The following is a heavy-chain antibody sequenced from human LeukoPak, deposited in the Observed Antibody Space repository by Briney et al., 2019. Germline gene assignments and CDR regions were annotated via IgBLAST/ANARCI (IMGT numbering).Heavy chain of an antibody. J-gene: IGHJ6*02. Sequence: SETLSLTRTVSGGSISSGSYYWSWIRQPAGKGLEWIGRIYTSGSTNYNPSLKSRVTISVDTSKNQFSLKLSSVTAADTAVYYCARDRSGYWPYYYYYGMDVWGQGTTVTVSS. CDR1: GGSISSGSYY. V-gene: IGHV4-61*02. D-gene: IGHD3-3*01. CDR2: IYTSGST. CDR3: ARDRSGYWPYYYYYGMDV.